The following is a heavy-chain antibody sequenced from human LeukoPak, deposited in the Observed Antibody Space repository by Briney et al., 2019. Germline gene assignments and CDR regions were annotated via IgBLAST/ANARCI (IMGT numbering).Heavy chain of an antibody. CDR1: GFTFSGYG. J-gene: IGHJ4*02. CDR2: IWYDGSNK. Sequence: GRSLRLSCAASGFTFSGYGMHWVRQAPGKGLEWVAVIWYDGSNKYYADSVKGRFTISRDNSKNTLYLQMNSLRAEDTAVYYCAKDDEVEAVSGSFDYWGQGTLVTVSS. CDR3: AKDDEVEAVSGSFDY. V-gene: IGHV3-33*06. D-gene: IGHD6-19*01.